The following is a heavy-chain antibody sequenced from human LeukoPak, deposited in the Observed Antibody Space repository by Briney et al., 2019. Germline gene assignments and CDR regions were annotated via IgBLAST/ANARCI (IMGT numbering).Heavy chain of an antibody. J-gene: IGHJ5*02. CDR3: ARDRSYEGLNWFDP. D-gene: IGHD5-18*01. Sequence: SETLSLTCTVSGGSISSYYWSWIRQPAGKGLEWIGRIYTSGSTNYNPSLKSRVTMSVDTSKNQFSLKLSSVTAADTAVYYCARDRSYEGLNWFDPWGQGTLVTVSS. V-gene: IGHV4-4*07. CDR2: IYTSGST. CDR1: GGSISSYY.